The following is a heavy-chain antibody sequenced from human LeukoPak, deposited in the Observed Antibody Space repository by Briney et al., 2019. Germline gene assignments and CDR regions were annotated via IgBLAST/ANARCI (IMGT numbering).Heavy chain of an antibody. CDR1: GFTVSSNY. CDR3: ARGDWNDGLDY. Sequence: GGSLRLSCAASGFTVSSNYMSWVRQAPGKGLEWVSFIYSGGSTYYADSVKGRFTISRDNSKNTLYLQMNSLRAEDTAVYYCARGDWNDGLDYWGQGTLVTVSS. D-gene: IGHD1-1*01. V-gene: IGHV3-53*01. CDR2: IYSGGST. J-gene: IGHJ4*02.